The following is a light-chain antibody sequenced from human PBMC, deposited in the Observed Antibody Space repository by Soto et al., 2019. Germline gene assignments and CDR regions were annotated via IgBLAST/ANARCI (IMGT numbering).Light chain of an antibody. CDR2: DVS. CDR1: SSDVGGYNY. CDR3: CSYTSTSTLL. Sequence: QSALTQPASVSGSPGQSITISCTGTSSDVGGYNYVSWYQQHPGKAPKLMIYDVSNRPSGISNRFSSSKSGNTASLTISGLQAEDEADYYCCSYTSTSTLLFGGGTKLTVL. J-gene: IGLJ2*01. V-gene: IGLV2-14*01.